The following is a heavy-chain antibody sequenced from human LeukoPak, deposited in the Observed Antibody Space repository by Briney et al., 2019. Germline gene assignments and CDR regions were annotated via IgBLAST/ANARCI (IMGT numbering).Heavy chain of an antibody. Sequence: GGSLRLSCAASGFTFSDNYMTWVRQAPGKGLEWLSYISGNGGVIQYTDSVKGRFTISRDNAKNLLYLQMDSLRVEDTAIYYCARDPRTVRIWGQGTLVTVSS. CDR2: ISGNGGVI. J-gene: IGHJ4*02. D-gene: IGHD3/OR15-3a*01. V-gene: IGHV3-11*04. CDR3: ARDPRTVRI. CDR1: GFTFSDNY.